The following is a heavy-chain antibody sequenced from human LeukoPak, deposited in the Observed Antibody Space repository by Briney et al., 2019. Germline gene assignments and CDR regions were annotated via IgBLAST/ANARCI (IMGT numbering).Heavy chain of an antibody. Sequence: SVKVSCKASGGTFISYAISWVRQAPGQGLEWMGRIIPIFGTANYAQKFQGRVTITTDESTSTAYMELSSLRSEDTAVYYCARDRGRVMITVGGVIVKGFDPWGQGTMVTVSS. V-gene: IGHV1-69*05. CDR3: ARDRGRVMITVGGVIVKGFDP. J-gene: IGHJ5*02. CDR1: GGTFISYA. D-gene: IGHD3-16*02. CDR2: IIPIFGTA.